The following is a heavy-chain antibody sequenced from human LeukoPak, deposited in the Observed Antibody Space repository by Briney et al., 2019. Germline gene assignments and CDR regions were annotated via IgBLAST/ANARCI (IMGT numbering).Heavy chain of an antibody. CDR1: GFTFSNYG. Sequence: GGSLRLSCAASGFTFSNYGLSWVRPAPGKGLEWVSGFSGSGGGTYYADSVKGRFTISRDNSKNTLYLQMNSLRAEDTAVYYCARARKRTDYSNYMTPIGYWGQGTLVTVSS. CDR3: ARARKRTDYSNYMTPIGY. J-gene: IGHJ4*02. CDR2: FSGSGGGT. V-gene: IGHV3-23*01. D-gene: IGHD4-11*01.